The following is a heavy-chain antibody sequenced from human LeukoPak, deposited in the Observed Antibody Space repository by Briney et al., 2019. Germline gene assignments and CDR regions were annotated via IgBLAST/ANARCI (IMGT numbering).Heavy chain of an antibody. CDR3: ALTFARLHYVDY. V-gene: IGHV1-46*01. D-gene: IGHD6-6*01. Sequence: ASVKVSCKASGYTFTSYYMHWVRQAPGQGLEWMGIINPSGGSTSYAQKFQGRVTMTRDTSTSTVYMELSSLRSEDTAVYYCALTFARLHYVDYWGQGTLVTVSS. J-gene: IGHJ4*02. CDR1: GYTFTSYY. CDR2: INPSGGST.